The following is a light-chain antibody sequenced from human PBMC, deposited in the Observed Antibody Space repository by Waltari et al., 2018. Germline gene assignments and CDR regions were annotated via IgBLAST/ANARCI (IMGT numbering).Light chain of an antibody. J-gene: IGKJ1*01. CDR3: QHYYGWSRT. CDR1: QSVSPN. Sequence: EIVLTQSPATMSVSPGATATLSCRASQSVSPNLAWYQQISGQSPRLLLYGVSTRAVGVPERFSGSGSGTDFTLTITDLQSEDFAIYFCQHYYGWSRTFGQGTKV. CDR2: GVS. V-gene: IGKV3-15*01.